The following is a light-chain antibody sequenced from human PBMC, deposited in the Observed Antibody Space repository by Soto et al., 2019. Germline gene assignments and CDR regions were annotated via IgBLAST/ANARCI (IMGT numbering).Light chain of an antibody. J-gene: IGKJ1*01. V-gene: IGKV1-27*01. Sequence: DIQMTQSPSSLSASVGDRVTITCRASRDITDYLAWYQQKPGQVPKLLIYAASTLQSGVPSRFTASGSGTDFTLNITGLQPEDFATYYCQNYNSAPWTFGQGTKVEF. CDR2: AAS. CDR3: QNYNSAPWT. CDR1: RDITDY.